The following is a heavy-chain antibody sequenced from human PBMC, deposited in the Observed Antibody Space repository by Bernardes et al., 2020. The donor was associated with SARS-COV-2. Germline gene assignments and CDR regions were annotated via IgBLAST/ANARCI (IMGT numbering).Heavy chain of an antibody. CDR1: GFTFRSYA. CDR2: ISGSALNT. Sequence: GGSLRLSCAVSGFTFRSYAMSWVRQAPGTGLAWVSAISGSALNTYYADSAKGRFTISRDNSENTLYLQMSSLSVEDTALYYCARECSGGACQSREGYYFDFWGRGTLVTVSS. V-gene: IGHV3-23*01. CDR3: ARECSGGACQSREGYYFDF. D-gene: IGHD2-15*01. J-gene: IGHJ4*02.